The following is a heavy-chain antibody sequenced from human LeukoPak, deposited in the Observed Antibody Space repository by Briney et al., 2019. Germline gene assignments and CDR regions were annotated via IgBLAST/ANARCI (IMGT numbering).Heavy chain of an antibody. CDR1: GGSISSYY. D-gene: IGHD3-10*01. CDR3: ARDRTHYYGSGSFYYYYYYMDV. Sequence: SSETLSLTCTVSGGSISSYYWSWIRQPPGKGLEWIGYIYYSGSTNYNPSLKSRVTISVDTSKNQFSLKLSSVTAADTAVYYCARDRTHYYGSGSFYYYYYYMDVWGKGTTVTISS. CDR2: IYYSGST. J-gene: IGHJ6*03. V-gene: IGHV4-59*01.